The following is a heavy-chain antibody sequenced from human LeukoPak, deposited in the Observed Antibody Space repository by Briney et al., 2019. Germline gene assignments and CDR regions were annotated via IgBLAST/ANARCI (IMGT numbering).Heavy chain of an antibody. D-gene: IGHD6-19*01. J-gene: IGHJ4*02. V-gene: IGHV5-51*01. CDR1: GYSFTSYW. Sequence: GESLKISCKGSGYSFTSYWIGWVRQMPGKGLEWMGIIYPVYSDTSYSPSFQGQVTISADKSITTAYLQWSSLKASDTAMYYFARRLFSSGSFDYWGQGTLVTVSS. CDR2: IYPVYSDT. CDR3: ARRLFSSGSFDY.